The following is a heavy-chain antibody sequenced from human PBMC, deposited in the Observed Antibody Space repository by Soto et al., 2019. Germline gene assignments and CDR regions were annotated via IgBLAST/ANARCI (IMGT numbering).Heavy chain of an antibody. CDR1: GDSIGGVGY. CDR3: ARSGVTGIVIPSHWFDP. D-gene: IGHD2-21*02. J-gene: IGHJ5*02. Sequence: SETLSLTCTVSGDSIGGVGYWSWIRQFPGRGLEWIGRISSSGSTYYNPALNNRISLSLDTSQSQFSLKLLSVTAADTAIYYCARSGVTGIVIPSHWFDPWGQGTLVTVS. CDR2: ISSSGST. V-gene: IGHV4-31*03.